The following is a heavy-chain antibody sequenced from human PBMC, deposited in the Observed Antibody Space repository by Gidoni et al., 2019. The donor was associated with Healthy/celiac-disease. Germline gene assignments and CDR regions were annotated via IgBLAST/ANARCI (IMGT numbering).Heavy chain of an antibody. CDR1: GFTFSSYA. D-gene: IGHD2-2*01. J-gene: IGHJ3*02. CDR2: ISGSGGST. Sequence: EVQLLESGGGLVQPGGSMRLSCAASGFTFSSYAMIWVRQAPGKGLEWVSAISGSGGSTYYADSVKGRFTISRDNSKNTLYLQMNSLRAEDTAVYYCAKNVPSGRYRTDAFDIWGQGTMVTVSS. CDR3: AKNVPSGRYRTDAFDI. V-gene: IGHV3-23*01.